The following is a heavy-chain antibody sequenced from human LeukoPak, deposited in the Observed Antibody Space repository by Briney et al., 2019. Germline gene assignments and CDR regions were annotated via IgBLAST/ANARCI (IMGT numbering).Heavy chain of an antibody. D-gene: IGHD4-17*01. Sequence: GASVKVSCKASGGTFSSYAISWVRQAPGQGLEWMGRIIPIFGIANYAQKFQGRVTITADKSTSTAYMELSSLRSEDTAAYYCARWDGDYRRLDYWGQGTLVTVSP. CDR3: ARWDGDYRRLDY. CDR1: GGTFSSYA. CDR2: IIPIFGIA. J-gene: IGHJ4*02. V-gene: IGHV1-69*04.